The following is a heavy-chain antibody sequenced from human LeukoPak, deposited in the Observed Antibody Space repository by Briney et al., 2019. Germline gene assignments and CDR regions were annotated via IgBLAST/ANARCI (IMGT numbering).Heavy chain of an antibody. J-gene: IGHJ3*02. CDR3: ATPNDAFNI. CDR2: IHHRGGT. CDR1: GGSISNEDW. Sequence: SETLSLTCAVSGGSISNEDWWSWVRQPPGKGLEWIGEIHHRGGTNYNPSLRSRVTISIDTSKNQFSLKLTSVTAADTAVYYCATPNDAFNIWGQGTMVTVSS. V-gene: IGHV4-4*02.